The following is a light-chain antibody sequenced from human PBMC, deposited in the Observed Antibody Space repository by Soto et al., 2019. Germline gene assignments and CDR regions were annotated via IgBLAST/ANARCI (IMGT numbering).Light chain of an antibody. Sequence: EIVMTQSPATLSVSPGERATLSCRASQSVSSNLAWYQQKPGQAPRLLIDGASTRATGIPARFSGSGSGTEFTLTISSLQSEDFAVYYCHQYNNWPPYTFGQGTTLEIK. CDR3: HQYNNWPPYT. CDR2: GAS. J-gene: IGKJ2*01. V-gene: IGKV3D-15*01. CDR1: QSVSSN.